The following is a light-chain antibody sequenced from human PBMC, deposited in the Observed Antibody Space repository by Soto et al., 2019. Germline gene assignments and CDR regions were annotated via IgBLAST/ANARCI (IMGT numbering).Light chain of an antibody. V-gene: IGLV3-21*04. CDR2: YDS. CDR1: NIGSKS. J-gene: IGLJ2*01. Sequence: SYELTQPPSVSVAPGKTARITCGGNNIGSKSVHWYQQKPGQAPVLVIYYDSDRTSGIPERFSGSNSGNTATLTINRVDAGDEADYYCQVWDSSSDHPGVFGGGTKLTVL. CDR3: QVWDSSSDHPGV.